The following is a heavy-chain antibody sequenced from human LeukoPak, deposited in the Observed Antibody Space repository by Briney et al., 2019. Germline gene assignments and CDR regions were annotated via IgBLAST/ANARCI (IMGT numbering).Heavy chain of an antibody. CDR2: IKSKTDGGTT. J-gene: IGHJ6*02. CDR3: TTRNNPRTYGMDV. V-gene: IGHV3-15*01. CDR1: GFTFSNAW. Sequence: GGSLRLSCAASGFTFSNAWMSWVRQAPGKGLEWVGRIKSKTDGGTTDYAAPVKGRFTISRDDSKNTLYLQMNSLKTEDTAVYYCTTRNNPRTYGMDVWGQGTTVTVSS. D-gene: IGHD1/OR15-1a*01.